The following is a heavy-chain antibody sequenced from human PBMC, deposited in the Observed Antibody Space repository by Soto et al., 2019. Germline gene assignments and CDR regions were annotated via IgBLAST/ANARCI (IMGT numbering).Heavy chain of an antibody. CDR3: ATFAQVLRYFDWYPGGYYFGY. CDR2: FDPEDGET. V-gene: IGHV1-24*01. J-gene: IGHJ4*02. CDR1: GYTLTELS. D-gene: IGHD3-9*01. Sequence: ASVKVSCKVSGYTLTELSMHWVRQAPGKGLEWMGGFDPEDGETIYAQKFQGRVTMTEDTSTDTAYMELSSLRSEDTAVYYCATFAQVLRYFDWYPGGYYFGYWGQGTLVTVSS.